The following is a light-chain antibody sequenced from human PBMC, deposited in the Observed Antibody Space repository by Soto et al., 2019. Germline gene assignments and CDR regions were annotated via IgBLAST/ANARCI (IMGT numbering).Light chain of an antibody. J-gene: IGLJ1*01. CDR1: RSNIGAGSD. CDR2: GNS. Sequence: QSVLTQPPSVSGAPGQRVTISCTGSRSNIGAGSDVHWYQQLPGTAPKLLISGNSNRPSGVPDRFSGSKSGTSASLAITGLQAEDESDYYCQSYDSSLSGRVFGTGTKLTVL. CDR3: QSYDSSLSGRV. V-gene: IGLV1-40*01.